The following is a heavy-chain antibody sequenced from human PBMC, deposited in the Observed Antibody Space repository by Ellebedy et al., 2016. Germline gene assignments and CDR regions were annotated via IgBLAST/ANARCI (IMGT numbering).Heavy chain of an antibody. CDR2: IYYSGST. CDR1: GGSISSSSYY. D-gene: IGHD3-10*01. Sequence: SETLSLTXTVSGGSISSSSYYWGWIRQPPGKGLEWIGSIYYSGSTYYNPSLKSRVTISVDTSKNQFSLKLSSVTAADTAVYYCARIPLSHYYGSGSTFDYWGQGTLVTVSS. CDR3: ARIPLSHYYGSGSTFDY. J-gene: IGHJ4*02. V-gene: IGHV4-39*07.